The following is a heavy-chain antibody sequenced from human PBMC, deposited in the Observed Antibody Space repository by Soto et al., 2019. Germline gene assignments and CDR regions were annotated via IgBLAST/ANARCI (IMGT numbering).Heavy chain of an antibody. J-gene: IGHJ4*02. V-gene: IGHV3-23*01. Sequence: EVQLLESGGGLVQPGGSLRLSCAASGFTFSNYAVTWVRQAPGKGLEWVSTISGSGGSTYYADSVKGRFTISRDNSTKTLYLQMTSLRAEDTAVYYCAKDQGSSWYEIDYWGQGTLVTVSS. CDR2: ISGSGGST. CDR3: AKDQGSSWYEIDY. CDR1: GFTFSNYA. D-gene: IGHD6-13*01.